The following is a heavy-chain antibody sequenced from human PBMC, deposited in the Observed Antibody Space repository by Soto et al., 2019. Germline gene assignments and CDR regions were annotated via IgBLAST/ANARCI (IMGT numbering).Heavy chain of an antibody. Sequence: SSVKVSCKASGYTFTSYDINWVRQATGQGLEWMGWMNPNSGNTGYAQKFQGKVTMTRNTSISTAYMELSSLRSEDTAVYYCARPRIVARRTPPYNWFDPWGQGTLGTVSS. CDR1: GYTFTSYD. J-gene: IGHJ5*02. D-gene: IGHD6-6*01. CDR2: MNPNSGNT. V-gene: IGHV1-8*01. CDR3: ARPRIVARRTPPYNWFDP.